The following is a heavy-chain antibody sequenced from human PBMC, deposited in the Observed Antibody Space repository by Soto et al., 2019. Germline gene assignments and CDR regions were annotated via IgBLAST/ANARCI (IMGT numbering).Heavy chain of an antibody. CDR3: AGLDIVVVVADKDYGMDV. J-gene: IGHJ6*02. D-gene: IGHD2-15*01. Sequence: QVQLVQSEAEVKKPGSSVKVSCKASGGTFSSYAISWVRQAPGQGLEWMGGIIPIFGTANYAQKFQGRVTITADESTSTAYMELSSLRSEDTAVYYCAGLDIVVVVADKDYGMDVWGQGTTVTVSS. V-gene: IGHV1-69*01. CDR2: IIPIFGTA. CDR1: GGTFSSYA.